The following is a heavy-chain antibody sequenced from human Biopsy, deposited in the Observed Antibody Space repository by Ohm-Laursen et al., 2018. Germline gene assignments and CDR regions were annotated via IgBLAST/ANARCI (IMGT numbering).Heavy chain of an antibody. J-gene: IGHJ5*01. CDR1: AYSFVDHR. V-gene: IGHV1-2*02. CDR2: IDPKSGGT. Sequence: ASVKVSCKASAYSFVDHRIHWVRQAPGQGLEWMGWIDPKSGGTNYAQKFQGRVTMTRDTSTSTTYMELRRLTSDDTAVFYCARELGDFWGGRQFDFWGQGTLVTVSS. D-gene: IGHD3-3*01. CDR3: ARELGDFWGGRQFDF.